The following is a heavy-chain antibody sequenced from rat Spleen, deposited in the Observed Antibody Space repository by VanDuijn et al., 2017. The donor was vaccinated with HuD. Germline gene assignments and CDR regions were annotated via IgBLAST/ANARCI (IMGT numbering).Heavy chain of an antibody. CDR2: INPGSGDT. V-gene: IGHV1-47*01. Sequence: QVQLQQSGAEVVKPGTSVKLSCKASGYYLSSNHMNWIKQATGQGLEWIGIINPGSGDTNFNVKFKCKATLTVDKSSNTAFMQLSSLTPEDSAVYYCARGVNWFPYWGQGTLVTVSS. D-gene: IGHD4-3*01. CDR1: GYYLSSNH. J-gene: IGHJ3*01. CDR3: ARGVNWFPY.